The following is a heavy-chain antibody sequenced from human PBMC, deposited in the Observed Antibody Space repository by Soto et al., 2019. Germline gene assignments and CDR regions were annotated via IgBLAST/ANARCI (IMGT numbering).Heavy chain of an antibody. CDR3: AKSLNINCKNWVDI. CDR2: ISETGGRT. V-gene: IGHV3-23*01. J-gene: IGHJ5*02. D-gene: IGHD1-1*01. Sequence: QLLESGGGLAQPGGSLTLSCAASGFTFSSSDMNWVRQAPGKGLEWVSIISETGGRTYYADSVKVRFTISRDNARSVLYLQMNSLRADDTAVYYCAKSLNINCKNWVDIWGQGTLVTVSS. CDR1: GFTFSSSD.